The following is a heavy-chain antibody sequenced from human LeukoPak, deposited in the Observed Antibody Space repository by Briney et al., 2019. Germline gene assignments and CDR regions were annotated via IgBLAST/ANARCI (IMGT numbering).Heavy chain of an antibody. CDR3: AREPGGAAAGTSSDY. D-gene: IGHD6-13*01. CDR2: ISSSSRYI. V-gene: IGHV3-21*01. Sequence: GRSLRLSCAASGFTFSSYSMNWVCQAPGKGLEWVSSISSSSRYIYYADSVKGRFTISRDNAKNSLYLQMNSLRAEDTAVYYCAREPGGAAAGTSSDYWGQGTLVTVSS. J-gene: IGHJ4*02. CDR1: GFTFSSYS.